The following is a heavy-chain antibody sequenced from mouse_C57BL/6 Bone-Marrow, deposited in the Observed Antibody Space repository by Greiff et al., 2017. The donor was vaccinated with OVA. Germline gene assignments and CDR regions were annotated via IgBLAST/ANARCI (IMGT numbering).Heavy chain of an antibody. Sequence: VQLQQPGTELVKPGASVKLSCKASGYTFTSYWMHWVKQRPGQGLEWIGNINPSNGGTNYNEKFKSKATLTVDKSSSTAYMQLSSRTSEDAAVYYCARKGPRSSWGDYWGQGTSVTVSS. CDR3: ARKGPRSSWGDY. J-gene: IGHJ4*01. V-gene: IGHV1-53*01. CDR2: INPSNGGT. CDR1: GYTFTSYW. D-gene: IGHD1-1*01.